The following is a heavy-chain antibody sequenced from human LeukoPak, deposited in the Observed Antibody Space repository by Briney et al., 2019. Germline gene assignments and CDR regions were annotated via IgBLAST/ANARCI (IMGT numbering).Heavy chain of an antibody. D-gene: IGHD3-10*01. CDR2: ISGSGDIT. J-gene: IGHJ4*02. V-gene: IGHV3-23*01. CDR1: GFSFSSYA. Sequence: GGSLRLSCAASGFSFSSYAMSWVRQAPGKGLEWVLDISGSGDITYYADSVKGRFTISRDNSKNTLYLQMNSLRAEDTAVYYCAKDYGSGSYFDYWGQGTLVTVSS. CDR3: AKDYGSGSYFDY.